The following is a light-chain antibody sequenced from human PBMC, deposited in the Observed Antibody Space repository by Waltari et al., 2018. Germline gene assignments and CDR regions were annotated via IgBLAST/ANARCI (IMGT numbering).Light chain of an antibody. V-gene: IGKV1-33*01. Sequence: DIQMTQSPSSLSASVGDRVTITCQASQDISNHLKWYQQKPGNTPKLLIYDASTLETGVPSRFSGSGSGTDFTFTITSLQPEDIATYYCQQYDNLPSITFGQGTRLDIK. CDR1: QDISNH. CDR3: QQYDNLPSIT. J-gene: IGKJ5*01. CDR2: DAS.